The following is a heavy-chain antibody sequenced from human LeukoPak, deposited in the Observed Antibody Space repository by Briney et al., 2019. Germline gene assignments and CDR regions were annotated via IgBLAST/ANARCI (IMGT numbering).Heavy chain of an antibody. V-gene: IGHV4-39*01. D-gene: IGHD6-6*01. Sequence: PSETLSLTCTVSGGSISSSSYYWGWIRQPPGKGLEWIGSIYYSGSTYCNPSLKSRVTISVDTSKNQFSLKLSSVTAADTAVYYCARFWAAARVFDYWGQGTLVTVSS. CDR1: GGSISSSSYY. J-gene: IGHJ4*02. CDR3: ARFWAAARVFDY. CDR2: IYYSGST.